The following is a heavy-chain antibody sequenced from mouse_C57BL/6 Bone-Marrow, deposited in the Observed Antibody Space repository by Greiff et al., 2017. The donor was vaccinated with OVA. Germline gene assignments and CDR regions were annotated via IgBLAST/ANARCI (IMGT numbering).Heavy chain of an antibody. CDR1: GYTFTSYG. J-gene: IGHJ1*03. Sequence: QVQLQQSGAELARPGASVKLSCKASGYTFTSYGISWVKQRTGQGLEWIGEIYTRSGNTYYNEKFKGKATLTADKSSSTAYMELRSLTSEDSAVYFCAKLGVSYWYFDVWGTGTTVTVSS. V-gene: IGHV1-81*01. CDR3: AKLGVSYWYFDV. CDR2: IYTRSGNT. D-gene: IGHD4-1*01.